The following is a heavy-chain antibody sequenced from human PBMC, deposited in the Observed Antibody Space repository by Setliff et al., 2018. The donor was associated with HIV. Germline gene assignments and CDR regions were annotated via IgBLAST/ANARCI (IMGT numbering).Heavy chain of an antibody. Sequence: GGSLRLSCAVSGFTFSSYWMHWVRQAPGKGLVWVSRISSDGSSTSYADSVKGRFTISRDNAKNTLYLQMHRLRAEDTGIYYCARRPLYYFDYWGQGTLVTVSS. CDR1: GFTFSSYW. J-gene: IGHJ4*02. CDR2: ISSDGSST. V-gene: IGHV3-74*01. CDR3: ARRPLYYFDY.